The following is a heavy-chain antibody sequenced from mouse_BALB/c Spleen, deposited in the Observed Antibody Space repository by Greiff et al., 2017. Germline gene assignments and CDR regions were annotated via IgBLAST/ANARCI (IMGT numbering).Heavy chain of an antibody. J-gene: IGHJ3*01. D-gene: IGHD5-1*01. CDR2: IRNKANGYTT. V-gene: IGHV7-3*02. CDR3: ARDNLFAY. Sequence: EVKLVESGGGLVQPGGSLRLSCATSGFTFTDYYMSWVRQPPGKALEWLGFIRNKANGYTTEYSASVKGRFTISRDNSQSILYLQMNTLRAEDSATYYCARDNLFAYWGQGTLVTVSA. CDR1: GFTFTDYY.